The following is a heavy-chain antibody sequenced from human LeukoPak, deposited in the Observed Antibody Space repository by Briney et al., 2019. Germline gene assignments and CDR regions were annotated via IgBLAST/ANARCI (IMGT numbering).Heavy chain of an antibody. J-gene: IGHJ5*02. D-gene: IGHD6-13*01. Sequence: ASVKVSCKASGYTFTGYYMHWVRQAPGQGLEWMGWINPNSGGTNYAQKFQGRVTMTRDTSISTAYMEPSRLRSDDTAVYYCARGGKRYSSSWRLYNWFDPWGQGTLVTVSS. CDR2: INPNSGGT. CDR3: ARGGKRYSSSWRLYNWFDP. V-gene: IGHV1-2*02. CDR1: GYTFTGYY.